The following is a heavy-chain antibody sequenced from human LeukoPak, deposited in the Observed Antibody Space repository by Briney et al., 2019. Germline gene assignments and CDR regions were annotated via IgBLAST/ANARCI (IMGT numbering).Heavy chain of an antibody. V-gene: IGHV3-74*01. Sequence: GALRLSCAASGFSFSFYWMHWVREAPGKGPVWVSRIKTDWSIADYADSGEGRFTIPRDNATNPLYLQMTRLSAEDTAVYYCARDLGCSGGSCYSVFIPSAWFDPWGQGTLVTVSP. CDR1: GFSFSFYW. J-gene: IGHJ5*02. CDR2: IKTDWSIA. CDR3: ARDLGCSGGSCYSVFIPSAWFDP. D-gene: IGHD2-15*01.